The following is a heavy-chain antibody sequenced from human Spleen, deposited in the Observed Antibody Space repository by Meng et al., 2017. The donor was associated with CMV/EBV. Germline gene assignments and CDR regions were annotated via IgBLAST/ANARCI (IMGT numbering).Heavy chain of an antibody. CDR2: IYPGDSDT. V-gene: IGHV5-51*01. J-gene: IGHJ4*02. CDR3: VRRGSTVALFDY. CDR1: GYSFTSYW. D-gene: IGHD4-23*01. Sequence: KVSCKGSGYSFTSYWIGWVRQMPGEGLEWMGIIYPGDSDTRYSPSFQGQVTISADKSISTAYLQWSSLKASDTAMYYCVRRGSTVALFDYWGQGTLVTVSS.